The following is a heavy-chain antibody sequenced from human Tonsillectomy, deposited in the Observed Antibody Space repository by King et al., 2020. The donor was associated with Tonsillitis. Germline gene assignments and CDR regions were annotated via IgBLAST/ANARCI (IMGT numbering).Heavy chain of an antibody. CDR3: ASDSFDYFYGMDV. CDR1: GFTFSSYN. J-gene: IGHJ6*02. V-gene: IGHV3-21*01. D-gene: IGHD3-3*01. CDR2: LSSSSTYI. Sequence: VQLVESGGGLVKPGGSLRLSCAASGFTFSSYNMNWVRQAPGKGLEWVSSLSSSSTYIYYADSVRGRFTISRDSAKNSLYLQMNSLRAEDTAVYYCASDSFDYFYGMDVWGQGTTVTVSS.